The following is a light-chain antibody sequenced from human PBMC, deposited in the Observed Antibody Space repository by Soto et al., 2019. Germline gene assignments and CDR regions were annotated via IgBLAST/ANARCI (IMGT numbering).Light chain of an antibody. J-gene: IGLJ1*01. CDR3: QSYDSSLSALYV. Sequence: QSVLTRPPSVSGAPGQRITISCTGSSSNIGAGYDVQWYQQLPGTAPKLLIYGNSHRPSGVPDRFSGSKSGTSASLAITGLQTEDEADYYCQSYDSSLSALYVLGTGTKVTVL. V-gene: IGLV1-40*01. CDR2: GNS. CDR1: SSNIGAGYD.